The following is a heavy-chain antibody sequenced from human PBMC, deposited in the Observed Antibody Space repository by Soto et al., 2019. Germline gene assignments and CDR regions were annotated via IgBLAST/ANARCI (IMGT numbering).Heavy chain of an antibody. V-gene: IGHV4-59*08. Sequence: PSETLSLTCTVSGGSISSYYWSWIRQPPGKGLEWIGYIYYSGSTNYNPSLKSRVTISVDTSKNQFSLKLSSVTAADTAVYYCATYSYYYDSSGPKPTYGMDVWGQGTTVTVSS. CDR2: IYYSGST. CDR1: GGSISSYY. J-gene: IGHJ6*02. D-gene: IGHD3-22*01. CDR3: ATYSYYYDSSGPKPTYGMDV.